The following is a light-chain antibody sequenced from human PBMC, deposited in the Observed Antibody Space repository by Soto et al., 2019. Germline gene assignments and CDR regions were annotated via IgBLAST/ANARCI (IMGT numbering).Light chain of an antibody. J-gene: IGKJ2*01. CDR1: QSVSSSY. Sequence: EIVLTQSPGTLSLSPGERATLSCRASQSVSSSYLAWHQQKPGQAPRLLIYGASSMATGIPDRFSGSGSGTDFTLTISRLEPEDVAVYYCQLDGNSPLYTFGQGTKLEIK. CDR2: GAS. V-gene: IGKV3-20*01. CDR3: QLDGNSPLYT.